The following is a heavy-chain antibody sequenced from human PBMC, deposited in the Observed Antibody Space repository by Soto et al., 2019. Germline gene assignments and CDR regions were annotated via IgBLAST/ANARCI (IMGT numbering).Heavy chain of an antibody. D-gene: IGHD2-15*01. V-gene: IGHV3-15*01. CDR3: TTDFVGWGYCSGGSCYSGFDY. CDR2: IKSKTDGGTT. Sequence: EVQLVESGGGLVKPGGSLRLSCAASGFTFSNAWMSWVRQAPGKGLEWVGRIKSKTDGGTTDYAAPVKGRFTISRDDSKVTLYLEMNSLKTEDTAVYYCTTDFVGWGYCSGGSCYSGFDYWGHGTLVTVSS. CDR1: GFTFSNAW. J-gene: IGHJ4*01.